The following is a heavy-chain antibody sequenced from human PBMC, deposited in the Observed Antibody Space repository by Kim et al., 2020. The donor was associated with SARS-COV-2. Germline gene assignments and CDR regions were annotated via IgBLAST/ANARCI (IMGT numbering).Heavy chain of an antibody. V-gene: IGHV7-4-1*02. CDR3: ARLASGLNTAMVARFDY. Sequence: ASVKVSCKASGYTFTSYAMNWVRQAPGQGLEWMGWINTNTGNPTYAQGFTGRFVFSLDTSVSTAYLQISSLKAEDTAVYYCARLASGLNTAMVARFDYWGQGTLVTVSS. J-gene: IGHJ4*02. CDR2: INTNTGNP. CDR1: GYTFTSYA. D-gene: IGHD5-18*01.